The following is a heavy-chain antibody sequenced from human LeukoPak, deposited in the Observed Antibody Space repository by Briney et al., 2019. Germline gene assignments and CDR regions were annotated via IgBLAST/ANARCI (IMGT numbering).Heavy chain of an antibody. Sequence: PGGSLRLSCAASGFTLSSYAMSWVRQAPGKGLEWVSAISGSGGSTYYADSVKGRFTISRDNSKNTLYLQMNSLRAEDTAVYYCAKDRITMVRGGSLDAFDIWGQGTMVTVSS. CDR1: GFTLSSYA. J-gene: IGHJ3*02. V-gene: IGHV3-23*01. D-gene: IGHD3-10*01. CDR3: AKDRITMVRGGSLDAFDI. CDR2: ISGSGGST.